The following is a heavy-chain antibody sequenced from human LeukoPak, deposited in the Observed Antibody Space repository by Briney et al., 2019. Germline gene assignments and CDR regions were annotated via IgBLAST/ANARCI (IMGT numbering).Heavy chain of an antibody. V-gene: IGHV4-30-2*01. Sequence: SSETLSLTCAVSGGSMSSGDYSWSWIRQPPGKGLEWIGYIYQSETTFQNPSLKSRVSMSVDRSKNQFSLKLTSVSAADTAVYYCARHGKVVPAAFYDYWGQGTLVTVSS. CDR2: IYQSETT. CDR1: GGSMSSGDYS. D-gene: IGHD2-2*01. CDR3: ARHGKVVPAAFYDY. J-gene: IGHJ4*02.